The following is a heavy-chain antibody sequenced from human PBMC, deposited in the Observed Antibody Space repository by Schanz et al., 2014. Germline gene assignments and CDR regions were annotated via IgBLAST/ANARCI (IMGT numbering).Heavy chain of an antibody. J-gene: IGHJ5*02. CDR1: GFTFKDFY. CDR2: ISSGGGGNT. D-gene: IGHD7-27*01. CDR3: ARGHWALDP. V-gene: IGHV3-11*01. Sequence: QVQLVESGGGLVTPGGSLRLSCAASGFTFKDFYMSWIRQAPGRGLEWVSYISSGGGGNTYYADSVGGRFTISRDNAKNSLYLLMNSLRAEDTAVYFCARGHWALDPWVQGTLVTVSS.